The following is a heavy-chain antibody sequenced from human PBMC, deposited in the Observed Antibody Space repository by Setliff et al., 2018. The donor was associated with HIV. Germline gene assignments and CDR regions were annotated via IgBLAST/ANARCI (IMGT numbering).Heavy chain of an antibody. CDR1: GYTFTSYA. CDR3: ARGLIYSSGWYRDSDAFDI. D-gene: IGHD6-19*01. CDR2: INTNTGNP. V-gene: IGHV7-4-1*02. Sequence: ASVKVSCKASGYTFTSYAMNWVRQAPGQGLEWMGWINTNTGNPTYAQGFTGRFVFSLDTSVSTAYLQISSLKAGDTAVYYCARGLIYSSGWYRDSDAFDIWGQGTMVT. J-gene: IGHJ3*02.